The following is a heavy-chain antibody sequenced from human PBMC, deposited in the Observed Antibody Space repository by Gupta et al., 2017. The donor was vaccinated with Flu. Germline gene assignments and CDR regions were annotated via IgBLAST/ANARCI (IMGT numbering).Heavy chain of an antibody. V-gene: IGHV3-23*01. CDR1: GFPFCSFV. CDR3: AIRCSSVTCHSFGMDV. D-gene: IGHD5/OR15-5a*01. J-gene: IGHJ6*02. CDR2: ISGCGGTT. Sequence: EVQLLESGGGLVQPGGSMRLSCAASGFPFCSFVMTWVRQGPGKGLEWVSAISGCGGTTYYADSVKGRFTISRDNSKNTLYLQMNSLRAEDTAIYYCAIRCSSVTCHSFGMDVWGQGTTVTVSS.